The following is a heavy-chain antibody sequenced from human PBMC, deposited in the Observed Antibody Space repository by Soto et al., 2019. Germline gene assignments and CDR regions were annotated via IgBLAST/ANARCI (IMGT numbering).Heavy chain of an antibody. CDR2: IIPIFGTA. D-gene: IGHD3-9*01. CDR3: ARGVGITIPQEDWFDP. J-gene: IGHJ5*02. Sequence: QVQLVQSGAEVKKPGSSVKVSCKASGGTCSSYAISWVRQAPGQGLEWMGGIIPIFGTANYAQKFQGRVKITADESTSTAYMERSSRRSEDTAVYYCARGVGITIPQEDWFDPWGQGPLVTVSS. V-gene: IGHV1-69*01. CDR1: GGTCSSYA.